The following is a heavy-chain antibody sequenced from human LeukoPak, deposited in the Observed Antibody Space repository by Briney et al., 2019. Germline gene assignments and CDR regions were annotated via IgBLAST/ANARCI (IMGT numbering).Heavy chain of an antibody. V-gene: IGHV3-48*01. D-gene: IGHD6-19*01. J-gene: IGHJ4*02. CDR3: ARERDSSGWYPGRDY. Sequence: GGSLRLSCAASGFTFSSYSMNWVRQAPGEGLEWVSYISSLSGTTYYADSVKGRFTISRDNAKNSLYLQMDSLRAEDTAVYYCARERDSSGWYPGRDYWGQGTLVTVSS. CDR1: GFTFSSYS. CDR2: ISSLSGTT.